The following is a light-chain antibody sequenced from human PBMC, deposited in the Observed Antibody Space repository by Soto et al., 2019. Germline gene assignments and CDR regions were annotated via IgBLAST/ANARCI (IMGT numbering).Light chain of an antibody. CDR2: EVI. V-gene: IGLV2-14*01. Sequence: QSALTQPASVSGPPGQSITISCTGSSSDIGRHDYVSWYQHHPGKVPKVIIYEVIHRPSGVSNRFSGSKSGNTASLTISGLQAEDEADYYCSSYTSSSHVVFGGGTKLTVL. CDR3: SSYTSSSHVV. CDR1: SSDIGRHDY. J-gene: IGLJ2*01.